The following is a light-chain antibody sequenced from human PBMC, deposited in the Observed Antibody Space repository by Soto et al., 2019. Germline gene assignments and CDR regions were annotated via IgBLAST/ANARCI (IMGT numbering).Light chain of an antibody. V-gene: IGLV2-14*02. Sequence: SALTQPASGSASPGQSITISCTGTSSDVGSYNFVSWYQQYPGKAPKVMIYEASKRPSGVSNRISASKSGNTASLTISGLQAEDEADYYCSSYTKSNTRVFGTGTKVTVL. CDR1: SSDVGSYNF. CDR2: EAS. J-gene: IGLJ1*01. CDR3: SSYTKSNTRV.